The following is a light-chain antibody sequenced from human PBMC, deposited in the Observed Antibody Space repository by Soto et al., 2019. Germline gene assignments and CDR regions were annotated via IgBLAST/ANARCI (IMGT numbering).Light chain of an antibody. CDR2: AAS. J-gene: IGKJ5*01. CDR1: QGISNY. Sequence: QMTQSPSSLSASVGDKIAITCRASQGISNYLAWYQQKPGKVPKLLIYAASTLQSGVPSRFSGSGSGTDFTLTISSLQPEDVATYYCQKYNSAPNTFGQGTRLEIK. V-gene: IGKV1-27*01. CDR3: QKYNSAPNT.